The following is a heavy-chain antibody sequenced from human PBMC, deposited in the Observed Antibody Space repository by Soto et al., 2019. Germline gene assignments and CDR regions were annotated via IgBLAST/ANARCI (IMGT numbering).Heavy chain of an antibody. CDR2: IYYSGGT. CDR1: GGSISSYY. CDR3: ARGHYGDYLIDY. D-gene: IGHD4-17*01. V-gene: IGHV4-59*01. J-gene: IGHJ4*02. Sequence: SETLSLTCTVSGGSISSYYWSWIRQPPGKGLEWIGYIYYSGGTNYNPSLKSRVTISVDTSKNQFSLKLSSVTAADTAVYYCARGHYGDYLIDYWGQGTLVTVSS.